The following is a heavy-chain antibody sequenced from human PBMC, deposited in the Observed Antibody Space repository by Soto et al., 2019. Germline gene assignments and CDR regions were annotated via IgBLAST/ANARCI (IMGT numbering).Heavy chain of an antibody. CDR3: ARTTDLRYFDWLLFVY. CDR2: IIPILGIA. J-gene: IGHJ4*02. D-gene: IGHD3-9*01. CDR1: GGTFSSNT. Sequence: SVKVSCKASGGTFSSNTIRWVRQAPGQGLEWMGRIIPILGIANYAQKFQGRVTITADKSTSTAYMELSSLRSEDTAVYYCARTTDLRYFDWLLFVYWGQGTLVTVSS. V-gene: IGHV1-69*02.